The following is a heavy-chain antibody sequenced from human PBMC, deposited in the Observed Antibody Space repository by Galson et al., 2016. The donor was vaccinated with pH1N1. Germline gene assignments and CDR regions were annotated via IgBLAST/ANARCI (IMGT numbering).Heavy chain of an antibody. V-gene: IGHV3-9*01. CDR1: GFTFDDYA. Sequence: SLRLSCAASGFTFDDYAMHWVRQAPGKGLEWVSGSSWNSGSIGYADSVKGRSTISRDNAKNSLYLQMNSLRAEDTALYYCAKLDGYNWGYFQHWGQGTLVTVSS. D-gene: IGHD5-24*01. J-gene: IGHJ1*01. CDR3: AKLDGYNWGYFQH. CDR2: SSWNSGSI.